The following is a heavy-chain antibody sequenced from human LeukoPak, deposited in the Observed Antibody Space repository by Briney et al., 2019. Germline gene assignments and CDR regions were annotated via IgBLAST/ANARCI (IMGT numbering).Heavy chain of an antibody. Sequence: KASETLSLTCTVSGGSISSYYWSWIRQPAGKGLEWIGRIYTSGSTNYNPSLKSRVTMSVDTSKNQFSLKLSSVTAEDTAVYYCAKAHLPYEPCFQHWGQGTLVTVSS. J-gene: IGHJ1*01. CDR2: IYTSGST. CDR3: AKAHLPYEPCFQH. D-gene: IGHD2-8*01. CDR1: GGSISSYY. V-gene: IGHV4-4*07.